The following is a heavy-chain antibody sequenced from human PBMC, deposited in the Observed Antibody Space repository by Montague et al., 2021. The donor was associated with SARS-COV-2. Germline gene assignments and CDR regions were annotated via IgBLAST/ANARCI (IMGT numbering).Heavy chain of an antibody. D-gene: IGHD5-24*01. Sequence: TLSLTCTVSGDSMSSCRYYWTWIRQPAGKRLEWIGRFYSSGNTNYNPSLKSRVTLLVDTSKNQFSLKTNSVTAADTAVYFCATDHEMASQPGYFDAWGQGTLVTVSS. CDR3: ATDHEMASQPGYFDA. J-gene: IGHJ4*02. CDR1: GDSMSSCRYY. CDR2: FYSSGNT. V-gene: IGHV4-61*02.